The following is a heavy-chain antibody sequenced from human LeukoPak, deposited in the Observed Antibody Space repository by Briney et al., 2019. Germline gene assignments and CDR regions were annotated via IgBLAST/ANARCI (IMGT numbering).Heavy chain of an antibody. V-gene: IGHV4-59*08. Sequence: SETLSLTCTVSGGSISSYYWSWIRQPPGKGLEWIGYIYYSGSTNYNHSLKSRVTISVDTSKNQFSLKLSSVTAADTAVYYCARQPVQLERLNDAFDIWGQGTMVTVSS. J-gene: IGHJ3*02. CDR1: GGSISSYY. CDR3: ARQPVQLERLNDAFDI. D-gene: IGHD1-1*01. CDR2: IYYSGST.